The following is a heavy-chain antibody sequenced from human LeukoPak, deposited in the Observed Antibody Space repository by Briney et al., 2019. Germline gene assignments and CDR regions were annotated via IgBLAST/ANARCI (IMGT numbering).Heavy chain of an antibody. J-gene: IGHJ4*02. CDR1: GLTFDDSG. V-gene: IGHV3-20*04. D-gene: IGHD1-1*01. CDR3: ARGRTGTTGFDY. CDR2: INWNGPST. Sequence: PGGSLRLACSASGLTFDDSGMGSARPAPGEGLGLVKSINWNGPSTGHAACVEGRYPIPRQNANISLYPQMNSLRAEDTALYYSARGRTGTTGFDYWGQGTLVTVSS.